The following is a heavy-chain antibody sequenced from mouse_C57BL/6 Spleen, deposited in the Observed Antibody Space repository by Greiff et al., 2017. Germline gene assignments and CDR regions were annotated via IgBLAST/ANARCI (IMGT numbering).Heavy chain of an antibody. Sequence: EVQLQQSGPELVKPGASVKIPCKASGYTFTDYNMDWVKQSHGKSLEWIGDINPNNGGTIYNQKVKGKATLTVDKSSSTAYMELRSLTSQDTAVYYCARVADYYGSSYVYYYAMDYWGQGTSVTVSS. CDR2: INPNNGGT. V-gene: IGHV1-18*01. CDR1: GYTFTDYN. J-gene: IGHJ4*01. D-gene: IGHD1-1*01. CDR3: ARVADYYGSSYVYYYAMDY.